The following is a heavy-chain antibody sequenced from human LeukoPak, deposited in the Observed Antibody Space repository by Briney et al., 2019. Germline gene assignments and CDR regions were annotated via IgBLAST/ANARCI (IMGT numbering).Heavy chain of an antibody. D-gene: IGHD4-17*01. CDR2: ISYDGSNK. CDR1: GFTFSSYA. CDR3: ARDYGDSPIEYYFDY. Sequence: PGGSLRPSCAASGFTFSSYAMSWVRQAPGKGLEWVAVISYDGSNKYYADSVKGRFTISRDNSKNTLYLQMNSLRAEDTAVYYCARDYGDSPIEYYFDYWGQGTLVTVSS. J-gene: IGHJ4*02. V-gene: IGHV3-30*04.